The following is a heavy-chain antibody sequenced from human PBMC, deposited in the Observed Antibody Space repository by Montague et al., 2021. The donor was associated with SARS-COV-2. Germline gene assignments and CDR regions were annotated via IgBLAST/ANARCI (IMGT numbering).Heavy chain of an antibody. Sequence: SLRLSCAASGFTFSSYGMHWVRQAPGKGLEWVAVISYDGSNKYYADSVKGRFTISRDNSKNTLYLQMNSLRAEDTAVYYCAARLPAAIPNDYWGQGTLVTASS. J-gene: IGHJ4*02. CDR3: AARLPAAIPNDY. CDR2: ISYDGSNK. D-gene: IGHD2-2*02. CDR1: GFTFSSYG. V-gene: IGHV3-30*03.